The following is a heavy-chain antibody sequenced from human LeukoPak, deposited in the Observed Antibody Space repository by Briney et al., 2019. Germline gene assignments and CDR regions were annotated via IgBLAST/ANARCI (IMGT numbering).Heavy chain of an antibody. V-gene: IGHV4-31*03. CDR3: ARDLGEYSLGGDRAFDI. Sequence: SQTLSLTCTVSGGSISSGGYYWRWVRQPPGTGLEWLGYSYYSGSTYYNTSLKSRVTISVDTSKNQFSLKLSSVTAADTAVYYCARDLGEYSLGGDRAFDIWGQGTMVTVSS. CDR1: GGSISSGGYY. D-gene: IGHD3-10*01. CDR2: SYYSGST. J-gene: IGHJ3*02.